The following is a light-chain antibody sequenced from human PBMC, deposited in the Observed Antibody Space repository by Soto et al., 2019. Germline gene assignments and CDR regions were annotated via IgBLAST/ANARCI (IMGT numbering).Light chain of an antibody. J-gene: IGKJ4*01. CDR3: QQYNNWPLT. V-gene: IGKV3-15*01. CDR1: QSLTSY. CDR2: GIS. Sequence: EIVMTQSPATLSVSPGATATLSCRASQSLTSYLAWYQQKPDQAPRLLIYGISTRATDIPARFSGSGSGTEFTLTISSLQSEDFEVYECQQYNNWPLTFGGGTKVDIK.